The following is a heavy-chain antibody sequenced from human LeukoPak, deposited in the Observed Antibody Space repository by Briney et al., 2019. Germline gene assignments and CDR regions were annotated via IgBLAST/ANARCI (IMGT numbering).Heavy chain of an antibody. V-gene: IGHV4-4*07. CDR1: GGSISSSY. CDR3: ARQVWYYDRSAFDI. Sequence: PSETLSLTCIVSGGSISSSYWSWIRQPAGKGLEWIGRIYTSVSTNYNPSLKSRVTMSVDTSKNQFSLKLSSVTAADTAVYFCARQVWYYDRSAFDIWGQGTMVTVSS. J-gene: IGHJ3*02. CDR2: IYTSVST. D-gene: IGHD3-22*01.